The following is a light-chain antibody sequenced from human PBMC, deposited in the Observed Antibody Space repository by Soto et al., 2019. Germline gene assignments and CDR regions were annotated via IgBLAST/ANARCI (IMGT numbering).Light chain of an antibody. J-gene: IGLJ2*01. Sequence: SALTQPASVSGSPGQSITISCTGTSSDVGGYNYVSWYQQHPGKAPKLMIYEVSNRPSGVSNRFSGSKSGNTASLTISGLQAEDEADYYFSSYTSSSTLEFGGGTKLTVL. CDR3: SSYTSSSTLE. V-gene: IGLV2-14*01. CDR1: SSDVGGYNY. CDR2: EVS.